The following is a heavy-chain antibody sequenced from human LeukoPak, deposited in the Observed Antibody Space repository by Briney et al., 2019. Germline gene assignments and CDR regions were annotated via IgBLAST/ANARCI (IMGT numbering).Heavy chain of an antibody. CDR3: ARDSRYDFWSGYEYNWFDP. CDR1: GFTFSDYY. CDR2: ISSSGSTI. D-gene: IGHD3-3*01. J-gene: IGHJ5*02. V-gene: IGHV3-11*04. Sequence: PGGSLRLSCAASGFTFSDYYMSWIRQAPGRGLEWVSYISSSGSTIYYADSVKGRFTISRDNAKNSLYLQMNSLRAEDTAVYYCARDSRYDFWSGYEYNWFDPWGQGTLVAVSS.